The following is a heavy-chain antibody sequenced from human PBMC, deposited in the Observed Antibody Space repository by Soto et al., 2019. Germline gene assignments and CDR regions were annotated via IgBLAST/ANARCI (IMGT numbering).Heavy chain of an antibody. J-gene: IGHJ6*02. CDR2: ISSSSSYI. V-gene: IGHV3-21*01. Sequence: GGSLRLSCAASGFTFSSYSMNWVRQAPGKGLEWVSSISSSSSYIYYADSVKGRFTISRDNAKNSLYLQMNSLRAEDTAVYYCARDWGYSSSWPTHGMDVWGQGTTVIVSS. CDR3: ARDWGYSSSWPTHGMDV. CDR1: GFTFSSYS. D-gene: IGHD6-13*01.